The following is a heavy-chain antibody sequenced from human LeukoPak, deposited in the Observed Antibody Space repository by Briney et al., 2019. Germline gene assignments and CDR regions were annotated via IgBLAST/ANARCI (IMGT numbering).Heavy chain of an antibody. CDR3: ARAPDDYDFWSGPFDY. J-gene: IGHJ4*02. CDR2: ISAHSGNT. V-gene: IGHV1-18*01. CDR1: GYTFTNYG. Sequence: ASVKVSCKASGYTFTNYGISWVRQATGQGLEWMGWISAHSGNTNYAQNLQGRVTMTTDASTSTAYMELRSLRSDDTAVYYCARAPDDYDFWSGPFDYWGRGTLVTVSS. D-gene: IGHD3-3*01.